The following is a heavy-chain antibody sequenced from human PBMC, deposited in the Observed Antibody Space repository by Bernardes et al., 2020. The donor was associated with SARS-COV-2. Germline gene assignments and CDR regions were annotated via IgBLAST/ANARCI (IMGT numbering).Heavy chain of an antibody. Sequence: GGSLRLFCAASGFTFSNAWMSWVRQAPGKGLEWVGRIKSKTDGGTTDYAAPVKGRFTISRDDSKNTLYLQMNSLKTEDTAVYYCTNIRGRYSSSSGGFYYYGMDFWGQGTTVTVSS. J-gene: IGHJ6*02. CDR2: IKSKTDGGTT. V-gene: IGHV3-15*01. CDR1: GFTFSNAW. CDR3: TNIRGRYSSSSGGFYYYGMDF. D-gene: IGHD6-6*01.